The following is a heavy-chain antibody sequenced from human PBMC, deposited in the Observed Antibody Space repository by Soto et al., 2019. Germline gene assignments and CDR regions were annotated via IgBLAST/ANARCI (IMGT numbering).Heavy chain of an antibody. CDR2: INPNGGST. CDR1: GYTFINYY. D-gene: IGHD6-19*01. V-gene: IGHV1-46*01. J-gene: IGHJ3*02. CDR3: AREKWLVRRNDPFDI. Sequence: QVQLVQSGAEVKKPGASVKVSCKASGYTFINYYMHWVRQPPGQGLEWMGIINPNGGSTNYAQKCQGRVTLTRDTSTNTVNMELSSLRSEDTAVYYCAREKWLVRRNDPFDIWGQGTMVTVSS.